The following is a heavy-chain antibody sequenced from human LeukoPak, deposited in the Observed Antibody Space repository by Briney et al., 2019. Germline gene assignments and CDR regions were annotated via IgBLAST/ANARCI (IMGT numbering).Heavy chain of an antibody. Sequence: PSETLSLTCTVSGGSISSSSYYWGWLRQPPGKGLEWIGSIYYSGSTYYNPSLKSRFTISVDTSKNQFSLKLSSVTAADTAVYXCARIGEYFDYWGQGTLVTVSS. CDR2: IYYSGST. CDR1: GGSISSSSYY. V-gene: IGHV4-39*01. CDR3: ARIGEYFDY. D-gene: IGHD4-17*01. J-gene: IGHJ4*02.